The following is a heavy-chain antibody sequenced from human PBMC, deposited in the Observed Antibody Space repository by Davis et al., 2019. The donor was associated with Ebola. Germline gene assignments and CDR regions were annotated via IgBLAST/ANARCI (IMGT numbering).Heavy chain of an antibody. J-gene: IGHJ6*02. CDR1: GYTFTSYG. CDR3: AREELLWFGELLYYYYGMDV. Sequence: AASVKVSCKASGYTFTSYGISWVRQAPGQGLEWMGWISAYNGNTNYAQKLQGRVTMTTDTSTSTAYMELRSLRSDDTAVYYCAREELLWFGELLYYYYGMDVWGQGTTVTVSS. V-gene: IGHV1-18*01. CDR2: ISAYNGNT. D-gene: IGHD3-10*01.